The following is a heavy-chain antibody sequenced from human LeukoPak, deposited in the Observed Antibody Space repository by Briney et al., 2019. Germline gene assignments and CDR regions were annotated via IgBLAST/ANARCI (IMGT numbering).Heavy chain of an antibody. V-gene: IGHV1-18*01. CDR3: ARGGRDGMDV. CDR2: VSAYDGST. Sequence: ASVKVSCKASGYSFTSYGFTWVGRAPGQGLEWMGWVSAYDGSTNYAQKIRGRVTRTTDASKNTVYMELRILRFDDTAVYYWARGGRDGMDVWGQGTTVTVSS. D-gene: IGHD3-10*01. J-gene: IGHJ6*02. CDR1: GYSFTSYG.